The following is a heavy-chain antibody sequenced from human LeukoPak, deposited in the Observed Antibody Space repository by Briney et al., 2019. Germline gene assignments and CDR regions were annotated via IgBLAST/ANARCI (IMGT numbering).Heavy chain of an antibody. D-gene: IGHD6-13*01. CDR2: INHSGST. J-gene: IGHJ4*02. Sequence: NPSETLSLTCTVYGGSFSAYYWRWIRQPPGKGLEWIGEINHSGSTNYNPSLASRVTISVDTSKNQFSLKLSSVTAADTAVYYCAEIAAAGTLFDYWGRGTLVTVSS. V-gene: IGHV4-34*01. CDR1: GGSFSAYY. CDR3: AEIAAAGTLFDY.